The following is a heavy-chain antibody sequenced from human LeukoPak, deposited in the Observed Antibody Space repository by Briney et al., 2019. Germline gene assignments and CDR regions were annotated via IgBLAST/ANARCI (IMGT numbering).Heavy chain of an antibody. D-gene: IGHD1-26*01. Sequence: ASVKVSCKASGYTFTGYYMHWVRQAPGQGLEWMGWINPNSGGTNYAQKFQGRVTMTRDTSISTAYMELSRLRSDDTAVYYCARVPPGGSSPFDYWGQGTLVTVSS. CDR1: GYTFTGYY. CDR2: INPNSGGT. J-gene: IGHJ4*02. CDR3: ARVPPGGSSPFDY. V-gene: IGHV1-2*02.